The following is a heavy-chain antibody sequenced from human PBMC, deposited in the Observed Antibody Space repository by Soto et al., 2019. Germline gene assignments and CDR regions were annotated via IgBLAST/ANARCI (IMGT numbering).Heavy chain of an antibody. CDR1: GGSISSGGYY. Sequence: QVQLQESGPGLVKPSQTLSLTCTVSGGSISSGGYYWSWIRQHPGKGLEWIGYIYYSGSTYYNPSLKSRVTISVDTSKNQFSLKLSSVTAADTAVYYCAREVADGYNRRSRFDYWGQGTLVTVSS. J-gene: IGHJ4*02. CDR3: AREVADGYNRRSRFDY. V-gene: IGHV4-31*03. D-gene: IGHD5-12*01. CDR2: IYYSGST.